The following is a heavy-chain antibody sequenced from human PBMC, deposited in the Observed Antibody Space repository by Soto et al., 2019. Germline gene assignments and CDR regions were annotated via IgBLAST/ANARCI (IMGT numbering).Heavy chain of an antibody. J-gene: IGHJ3*02. D-gene: IGHD7-27*01. Sequence: QVQLQEAGPGLVKPSQTLSLTCTVSGCSISSGGYYWSCIRQHPGKGLEWIGDIYYSGSTYYNASLESRVTISVDTSKNQFSRKLSSVTAADTAVYYCARAPDPWGEAIEICGQGTMVTVS. V-gene: IGHV4-31*03. CDR2: IYYSGST. CDR1: GCSISSGGYY. CDR3: ARAPDPWGEAIEI.